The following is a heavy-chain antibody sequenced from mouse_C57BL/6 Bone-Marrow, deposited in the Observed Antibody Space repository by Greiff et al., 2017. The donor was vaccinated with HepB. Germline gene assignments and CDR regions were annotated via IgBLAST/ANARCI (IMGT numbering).Heavy chain of an antibody. CDR2: IFPGSGST. D-gene: IGHD2-1*01. J-gene: IGHJ3*01. CDR1: GYTFTDYY. CDR3: ARPGLLWYPWFAY. Sequence: QVQLQQSGPELVKPGASVKISCKASGYTFTDYYINWVQQRPGQGLEWIGWIFPGSGSTYYNEKFKGKATLTVDKSSSTAYMLLSSLTSEDSAVYFCARPGLLWYPWFAYWGQGTLVTVSA. V-gene: IGHV1-75*01.